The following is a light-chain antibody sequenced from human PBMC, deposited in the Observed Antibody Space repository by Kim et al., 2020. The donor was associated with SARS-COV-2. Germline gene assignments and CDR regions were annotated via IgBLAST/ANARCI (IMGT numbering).Light chain of an antibody. CDR3: LLYSGGAHV. CDR2: YTS. V-gene: IGLV7-43*01. Sequence: PGGTVTLPCASSTGAVTSGYYPNWFQQKPGQAPRALIYYTSNRHSWTPARFSGSLLGGKATLTLSGVQPEDEAEYYCLLYSGGAHVFGTGTKVTVL. J-gene: IGLJ1*01. CDR1: TGAVTSGYY.